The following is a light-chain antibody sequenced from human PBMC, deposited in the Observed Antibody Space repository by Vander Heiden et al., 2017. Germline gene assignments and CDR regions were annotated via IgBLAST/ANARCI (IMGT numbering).Light chain of an antibody. Sequence: QTVVTQEPSFSVSPGGTVTLTCGLSSGSVSTSYYPSWYQQTPGQAPRTRIYSTNTRSSGVPDRFSGSILGNKAALTITGAQADDESDYDCVLYMGSGIPLFGGGTKLTVL. V-gene: IGLV8-61*01. CDR2: STN. CDR3: VLYMGSGIPL. CDR1: SGSVSTSYY. J-gene: IGLJ2*01.